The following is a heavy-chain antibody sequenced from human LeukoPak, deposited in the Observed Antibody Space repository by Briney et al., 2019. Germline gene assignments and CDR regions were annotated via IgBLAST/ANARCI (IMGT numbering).Heavy chain of an antibody. V-gene: IGHV1-2*02. Sequence: ASVKVSCKASGYNFNSYYIHWVRQAPGQGLTWMGWINPDNGKTKYAPRFQGRVTMTWDTSINTAYVDLRGLRSDDTAVYYCARNKPAVSVVDAFDVWGQGTVVTVSS. CDR3: ARNKPAVSVVDAFDV. CDR1: GYNFNSYY. D-gene: IGHD1-14*01. CDR2: INPDNGKT. J-gene: IGHJ3*01.